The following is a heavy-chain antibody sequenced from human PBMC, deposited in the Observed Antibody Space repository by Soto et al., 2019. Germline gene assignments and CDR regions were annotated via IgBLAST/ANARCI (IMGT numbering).Heavy chain of an antibody. CDR2: ISASGSVV. Sequence: GGSLRLSCVVSGFRLSDYSMNWVRQAAGEGLQWVSYISASGSVVYDADSVKGRFTISRDNSKNTLYLQMNSLRAEDTAVYYCARYCSSTSCFHYYYGMDVWGQGTTVTVSS. J-gene: IGHJ6*02. CDR1: GFRLSDYS. D-gene: IGHD2-2*01. V-gene: IGHV3-48*01. CDR3: ARYCSSTSCFHYYYGMDV.